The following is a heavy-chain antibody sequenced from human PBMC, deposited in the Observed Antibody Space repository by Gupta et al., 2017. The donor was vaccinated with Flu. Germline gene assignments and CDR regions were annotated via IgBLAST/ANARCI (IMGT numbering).Heavy chain of an antibody. J-gene: IGHJ4*02. D-gene: IGHD4-17*01. Sequence: EVQLVQSGAEVKEPGESLTISCKILGYNFLSYWIMWVRQTPDTGLECMGRIDPGDSGTKYGPSFEGHVTISVDKSRNTAYLRWSSLKTSDTAMYYCARVMRGYGDPEFWGQGTPVTVST. CDR2: IDPGDSGT. CDR3: ARVMRGYGDPEF. CDR1: GYNFLSYW. V-gene: IGHV5-10-1*01.